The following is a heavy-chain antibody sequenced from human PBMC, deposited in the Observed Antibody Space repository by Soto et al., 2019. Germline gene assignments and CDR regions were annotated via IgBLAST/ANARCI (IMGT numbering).Heavy chain of an antibody. CDR3: ARSFGDFWSGYQVGRFDY. CDR1: GGTFSSYA. Sequence: GASVKVSCKASGGTFSSYAISWVRQAPGQGLEWMGGIIPIFGTANYAQKFQGRVTITADKSTSTAYMELSSLRSEDTAVYYCARSFGDFWSGYQVGRFDYWGQGTLVTVSS. J-gene: IGHJ4*02. CDR2: IIPIFGTA. D-gene: IGHD3-3*01. V-gene: IGHV1-69*06.